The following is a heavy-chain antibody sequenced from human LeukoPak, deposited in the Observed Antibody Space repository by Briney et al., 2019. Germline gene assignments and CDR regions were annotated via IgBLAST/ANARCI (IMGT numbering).Heavy chain of an antibody. D-gene: IGHD1-26*01. CDR1: GGSISGYY. V-gene: IGHV4-59*08. CDR2: IYYSGGT. J-gene: IGHJ4*02. CDR3: ARLGFSNSGSYLAPSDY. Sequence: PSETLSLTCTVSGGSISGYYWSWIRPPPGKGLEWIGYIYYSGGTNYNPSLKSRVTISVDTSKNQFSLKLSSVTAADTAVCYCARLGFSNSGSYLAPSDYWGQGTLVTVSS.